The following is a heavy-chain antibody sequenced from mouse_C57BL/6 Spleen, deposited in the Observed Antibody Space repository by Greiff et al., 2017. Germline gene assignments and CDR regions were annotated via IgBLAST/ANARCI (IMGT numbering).Heavy chain of an antibody. CDR2: IDPEDGET. Sequence: VQLQQSGAELVKPGASVKLSCTASGFNIKDYYMHWVKQRTEQGLEWIGRIDPEDGETKSAPKFQGKATITADTSSNTAYLQLSSLTSEDTAVYYCAVGDGYYRWYFDVWGTGTTVTVSS. D-gene: IGHD2-3*01. V-gene: IGHV14-2*01. CDR1: GFNIKDYY. CDR3: AVGDGYYRWYFDV. J-gene: IGHJ1*03.